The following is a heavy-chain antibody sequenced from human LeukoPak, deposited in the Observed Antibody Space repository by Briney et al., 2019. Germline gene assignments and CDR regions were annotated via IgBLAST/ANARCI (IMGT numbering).Heavy chain of an antibody. D-gene: IGHD3-10*02. CDR2: INHSGST. Sequence: SETLSLTCAVYGGSFSGYYWSWIRQPPGKGLEWIGEINHSGSTNYNPSLKSRVTISVDTSKNQFSLKLSSVTAADTAVYYCARHLFRQRAFDIWGQGTMVTVSS. J-gene: IGHJ3*02. CDR3: ARHLFRQRAFDI. V-gene: IGHV4-34*01. CDR1: GGSFSGYY.